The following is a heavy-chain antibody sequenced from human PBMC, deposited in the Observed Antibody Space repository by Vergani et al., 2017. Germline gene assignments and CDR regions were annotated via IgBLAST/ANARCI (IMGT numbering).Heavy chain of an antibody. J-gene: IGHJ4*02. CDR2: IYYSGST. V-gene: IGHV4-30-4*08. Sequence: QVQLQESGPGLVKPSQTLSLTCTVSGGSISSGDYYWSWIRQPPGKGLEWIGYIYYSGSTYYNPSLKSRVTISVDTSKNQFSLKLSSVTAADTAVYYCARLYYYGSGSYYNRPYYLDYWGQGTLVTVSS. D-gene: IGHD3-10*01. CDR3: ARLYYYGSGSYYNRPYYLDY. CDR1: GGSISSGDYY.